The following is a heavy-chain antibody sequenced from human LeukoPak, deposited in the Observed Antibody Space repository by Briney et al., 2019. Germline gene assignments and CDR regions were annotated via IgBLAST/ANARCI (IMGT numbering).Heavy chain of an antibody. CDR1: GFTFSSYE. Sequence: GGSLRLSCAASGFTFSSYEMNWVRQAPGKGLEWISAISGSSSNVYYAASVRGRFTVSRDNAENSLYLQLNTMRAEDTAVYYCARGFRDTAMFLDYWGQGTLVTVSS. V-gene: IGHV3-48*03. CDR3: ARGFRDTAMFLDY. J-gene: IGHJ4*02. D-gene: IGHD5-18*01. CDR2: ISGSSSNV.